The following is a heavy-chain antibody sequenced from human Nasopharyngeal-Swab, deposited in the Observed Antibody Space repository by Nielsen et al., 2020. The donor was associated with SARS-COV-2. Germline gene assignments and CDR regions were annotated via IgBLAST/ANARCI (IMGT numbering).Heavy chain of an antibody. CDR3: ARDLGGGYCTTTNCPGS. D-gene: IGHD2-2*01. Sequence: GESLKISCVASGFTFSSTYMSWVRQAPGKGLEWVSVTEIGGTTHYADSVKGRFSTSRDSSTNTLYLQMNNVRAEDTAVYYCARDLGGGYCTTTNCPGSWGQGTLVTVSS. J-gene: IGHJ1*01. CDR1: GFTFSSTY. V-gene: IGHV3-53*01. CDR2: TEIGGTT.